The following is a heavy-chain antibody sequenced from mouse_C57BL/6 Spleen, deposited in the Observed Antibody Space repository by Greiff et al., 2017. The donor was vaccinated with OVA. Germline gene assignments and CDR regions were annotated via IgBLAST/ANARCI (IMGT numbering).Heavy chain of an antibody. J-gene: IGHJ3*01. Sequence: EVKVVESGPELVKPGASVKISCKASGYTFTDYYMNWVKQSHGKSLEWIGDINPNNGGTSYNQKFKGKATLTVDKSSSTAYMELRSLTSEDSAVYYCARGDYSNPFAYWGQGTLVTVSA. CDR1: GYTFTDYY. CDR3: ARGDYSNPFAY. D-gene: IGHD2-5*01. V-gene: IGHV1-26*01. CDR2: INPNNGGT.